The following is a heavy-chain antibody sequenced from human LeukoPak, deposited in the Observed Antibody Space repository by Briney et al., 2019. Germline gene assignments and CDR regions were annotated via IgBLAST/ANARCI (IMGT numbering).Heavy chain of an antibody. J-gene: IGHJ6*03. CDR1: GYSISSGYY. Sequence: SETLSLTCTVSGYSISSGYYWGWIRQPPGKGLEWIGSIYHSGSTYYNPSLKSRVTISVDTSKNQFSLKLSSVTAADTAVYYCATHSGYEYYYYYYYMDVWGKGTTVTVSS. V-gene: IGHV4-38-2*02. CDR2: IYHSGST. D-gene: IGHD5-12*01. CDR3: ATHSGYEYYYYYYYMDV.